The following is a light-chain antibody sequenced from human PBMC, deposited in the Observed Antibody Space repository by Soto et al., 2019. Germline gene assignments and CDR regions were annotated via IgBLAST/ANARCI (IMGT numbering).Light chain of an antibody. CDR3: QHYYGFSRT. V-gene: IGKV1-5*01. CDR2: DAS. J-gene: IGKJ1*01. Sequence: DIQMTPSPPTLSASVGDRVNITCRASQGIVRWLAWYQQKPGKAPKLLIYDASSLESGVPSRFSGSGAGTEFTLTISSLQPDDFATYYCQHYYGFSRTFGQGTKVDI. CDR1: QGIVRW.